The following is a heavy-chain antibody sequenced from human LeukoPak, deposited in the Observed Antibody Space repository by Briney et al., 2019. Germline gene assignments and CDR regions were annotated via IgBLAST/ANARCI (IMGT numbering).Heavy chain of an antibody. CDR1: GGSISSYY. CDR3: ARFAEVEVGATSAFDI. CDR2: IYYSGST. Sequence: SETLSLTCTVSGGSISSYYWSWIRQPPGKGLEGIGYIYYSGSTNYNPSLKSRVTISVDTSKNQFSLKLSSVTAADTAVYYCARFAEVEVGATSAFDIWGQGTMVTVSS. D-gene: IGHD1-26*01. V-gene: IGHV4-59*08. J-gene: IGHJ3*02.